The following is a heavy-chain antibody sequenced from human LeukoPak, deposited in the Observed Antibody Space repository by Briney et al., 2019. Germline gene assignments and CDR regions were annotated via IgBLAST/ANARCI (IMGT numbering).Heavy chain of an antibody. CDR2: ISWNSGSI. CDR1: GFTFDDYA. Sequence: PGGSLRLSCAASGFTFDDYAMHWVRQAPGKGLEWVSGISWNSGSIGYADSVKGRFTISRDNAKNSLYLQMNSLRAEDTALYYXXXXXXXXELLRGGFDYWGQGTLVTVSS. J-gene: IGHJ4*02. CDR3: XXXXXXXELLRGGFDY. D-gene: IGHD1-26*01. V-gene: IGHV3-9*01.